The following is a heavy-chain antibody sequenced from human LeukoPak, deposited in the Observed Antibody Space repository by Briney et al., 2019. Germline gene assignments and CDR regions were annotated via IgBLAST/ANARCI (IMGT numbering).Heavy chain of an antibody. J-gene: IGHJ4*02. Sequence: PSETLSLTCTVSGGSISTSSDYWGWIRQPPGKGLEWIGIIYYSGSTYYNPSLKSRVTISVDTSKNQFSLKLSSVTAADTAVYYCARDNPPQYNSGWFAYWGQGTLVTVSS. CDR3: ARDNPPQYNSGWFAY. V-gene: IGHV4-39*07. D-gene: IGHD6-19*01. CDR2: IYYSGST. CDR1: GGSISTSSDY.